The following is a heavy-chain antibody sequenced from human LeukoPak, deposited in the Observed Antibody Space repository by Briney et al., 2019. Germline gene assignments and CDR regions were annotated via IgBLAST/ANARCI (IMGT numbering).Heavy chain of an antibody. D-gene: IGHD4-23*01. Sequence: GGSLRLSCAASGFTFSSYAMHWVRQAPGKGLEWVAVISYDGSNKYYADSVKGRFTISRDNSKNTLYLQMNSLRAEDTAVYYCASGHRAVVTPWTVYTHNRFDPSGQGTLVTVSS. J-gene: IGHJ5*02. CDR3: ASGHRAVVTPWTVYTHNRFDP. V-gene: IGHV3-30-3*01. CDR2: ISYDGSNK. CDR1: GFTFSSYA.